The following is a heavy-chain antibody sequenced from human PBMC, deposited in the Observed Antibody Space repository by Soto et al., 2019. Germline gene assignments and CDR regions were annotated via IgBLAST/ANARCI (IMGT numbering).Heavy chain of an antibody. CDR2: ISSGNRYI. CDR3: ARDRCRGGSCYRTYAFDI. V-gene: IGHV3-21*01. J-gene: IGHJ3*02. Sequence: PGGSLRLSCAASGFNFSSYTMNWVRQTPGKGLEWVSSISSGNRYIYYADSLKGRFTISRDDAKNSPFLQMNSLGADDTALYFCARDRCRGGSCYRTYAFDIWGQGTMVTVSS. CDR1: GFNFSSYT. D-gene: IGHD2-15*01.